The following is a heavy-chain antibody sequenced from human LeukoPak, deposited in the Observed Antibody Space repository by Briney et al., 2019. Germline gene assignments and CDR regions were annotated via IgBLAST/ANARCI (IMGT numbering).Heavy chain of an antibody. CDR1: GGTFSSYA. CDR3: ARVGRYYDSSGNFDY. J-gene: IGHJ4*02. V-gene: IGHV1-2*02. Sequence: ASVKVSCKASGGTFSSYAISWVRQAPGQGLEWMGWINPNSGGTNYAQKFQGRVTMTRDTSISTAYMELSRLRSDDTAVYYCARVGRYYDSSGNFDYWGQGTLVTVSS. D-gene: IGHD3-22*01. CDR2: INPNSGGT.